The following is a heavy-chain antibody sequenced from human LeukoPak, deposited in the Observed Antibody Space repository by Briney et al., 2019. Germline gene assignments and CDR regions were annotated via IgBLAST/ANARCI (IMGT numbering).Heavy chain of an antibody. CDR2: ISGSGGST. D-gene: IGHD3-22*01. V-gene: IGHV3-23*01. CDR1: GFTFSSYA. Sequence: GGSLRLSCAASGFTFSSYAMSWVRQAPGKGLEWVSAISGSGGSTYYADSVKGRFTISRDNCKNTLYLQMNSLRAEDTAVYYCAKYFITMIVVAPLGMDVWGKGTTVTVSS. J-gene: IGHJ6*03. CDR3: AKYFITMIVVAPLGMDV.